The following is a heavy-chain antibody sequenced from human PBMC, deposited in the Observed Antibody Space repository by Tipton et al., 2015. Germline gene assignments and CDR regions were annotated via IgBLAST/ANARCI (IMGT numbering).Heavy chain of an antibody. CDR3: TLPPHF. CDR2: IRSRANNYAT. Sequence: GSLRLSCAVSGFTFSNYWMHWVRQASGKGLEWVGRIRSRANNYATAYTASMKGRFTISRDDSTNTTYLQMNSLTTEDTAIYYCTLPPHFWGQGTLVTVSS. V-gene: IGHV3-73*01. CDR1: GFTFSNYW. J-gene: IGHJ4*02.